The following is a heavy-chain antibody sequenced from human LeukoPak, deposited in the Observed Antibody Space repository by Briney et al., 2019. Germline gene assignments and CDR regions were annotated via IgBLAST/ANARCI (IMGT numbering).Heavy chain of an antibody. CDR3: ARGGVRDCSSTSCYHD. Sequence: GGSLRLSCAASGFTVSGHYMSWVRQAPGKGLEWVSVIYKDGSTYYAEFVKGRFTISRDSSKNTLFLQMISLRAEDTAVYYCARGGVRDCSSTSCYHDWGQGTLVTVSS. D-gene: IGHD2-2*01. CDR1: GFTVSGHY. J-gene: IGHJ4*02. V-gene: IGHV3-66*01. CDR2: IYKDGST.